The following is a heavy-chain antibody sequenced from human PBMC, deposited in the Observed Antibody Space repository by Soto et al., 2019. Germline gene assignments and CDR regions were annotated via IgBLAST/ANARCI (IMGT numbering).Heavy chain of an antibody. CDR3: AMPTVGASGGPGAFDF. D-gene: IGHD1-26*01. V-gene: IGHV1-46*01. CDR1: GYTFTSYY. Sequence: ASVKVSCKASGYTFTSYYMHWVRQAPGQGLEWMGIINPSGGSTSYAQKFQGRVTMTRDTSTSTVYMELSSLRSEDTAVYYCAMPTVGASGGPGAFDFWGQGTMITVSS. J-gene: IGHJ3*01. CDR2: INPSGGST.